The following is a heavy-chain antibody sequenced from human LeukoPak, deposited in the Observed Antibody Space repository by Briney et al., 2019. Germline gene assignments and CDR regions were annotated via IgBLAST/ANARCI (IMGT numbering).Heavy chain of an antibody. D-gene: IGHD3-16*01. CDR3: ARDAGGGCFDY. Sequence: SETLSLTCTVSGGSISSHYWSWIRQPPGKGPEWIGYIYYSGSTNYNPSVRSRVTISVDTSKNQFSLNLSSVTAADTAVYYCARDAGGGCFDYWGQGTLVTVSS. V-gene: IGHV4-59*11. CDR1: GGSISSHY. CDR2: IYYSGST. J-gene: IGHJ4*02.